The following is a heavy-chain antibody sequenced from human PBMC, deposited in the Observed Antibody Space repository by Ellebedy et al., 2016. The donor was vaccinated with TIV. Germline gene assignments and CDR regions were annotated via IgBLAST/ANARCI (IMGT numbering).Heavy chain of an antibody. V-gene: IGHV1-18*01. D-gene: IGHD5-24*01. J-gene: IGHJ4*02. CDR1: GYTFTSYG. CDR2: ISAYNGNT. Sequence: ASVKVSXXASGYTFTSYGISWVRQAPGQGLEWMGWISAYNGNTNYAQKLQGRVTMTTDTSTSTAYMELRSLRSDDTAVYYCARGDGYNLYGGYYFDYWGQGTLVTVSS. CDR3: ARGDGYNLYGGYYFDY.